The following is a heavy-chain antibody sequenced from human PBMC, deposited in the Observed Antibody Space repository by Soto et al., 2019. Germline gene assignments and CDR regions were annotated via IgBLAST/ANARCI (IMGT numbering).Heavy chain of an antibody. CDR3: ARGQQLTNDAFDI. J-gene: IGHJ3*02. Sequence: QVQLQESGPGLVKPSGTLSLTCAVSSGSISSSNWWSWVRQPPGKGLEWIGEIYHSGSTNYNPSQESRVTISVDKSKNQFSLKLSSVTAADTAVYYCARGQQLTNDAFDIWGQGTMVTVSS. D-gene: IGHD6-13*01. CDR1: SGSISSSNW. CDR2: IYHSGST. V-gene: IGHV4-4*02.